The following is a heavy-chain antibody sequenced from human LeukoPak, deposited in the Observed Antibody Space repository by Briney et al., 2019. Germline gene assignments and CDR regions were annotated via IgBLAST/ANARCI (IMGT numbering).Heavy chain of an antibody. D-gene: IGHD1-26*01. CDR3: ATERVYSGSYHTYYYGMDV. CDR2: FDPEDGET. CDR1: VYTLTELS. J-gene: IGHJ6*02. Sequence: ASVKVSCKVSVYTLTELSMHWVRQTPGKGLEWMGGFDPEDGETIYAQKFQGRVTMTEDTSTDTAYMELSSLRSEDTAVYYCATERVYSGSYHTYYYGMDVWGQGTTVTVSS. V-gene: IGHV1-24*01.